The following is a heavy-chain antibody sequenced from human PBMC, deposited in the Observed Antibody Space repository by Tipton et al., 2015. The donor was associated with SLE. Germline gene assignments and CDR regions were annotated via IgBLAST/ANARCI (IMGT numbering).Heavy chain of an antibody. CDR3: ARGYHGRKGGFDP. CDR1: GVSISSHY. D-gene: IGHD2-2*01. V-gene: IGHV4-59*11. J-gene: IGHJ5*02. Sequence: LRLSCTVSGVSISSHYWSWIRQPPGKGLEWIGYINYTGGTNYNPSLKSRVTMSVDTSKNQFSLKLRSVTAADTAVYYCARGYHGRKGGFDPWGQGTLVPVSP. CDR2: INYTGGT.